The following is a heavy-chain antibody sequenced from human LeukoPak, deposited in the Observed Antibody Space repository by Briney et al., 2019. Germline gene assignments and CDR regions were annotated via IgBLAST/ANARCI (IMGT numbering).Heavy chain of an antibody. D-gene: IGHD1-1*01. V-gene: IGHV4-4*07. Sequence: SETLSLTCTVSGASISSDYWSWIRQPAGKGLEWIGRVYPTGSTNFSPSLKNRVAMSIDTSKNQFSLNLSSVTAADTAVYYCARLGGTNWYNWFDPWGQGTLVTVSS. CDR2: VYPTGST. CDR1: GASISSDY. CDR3: ARLGGTNWYNWFDP. J-gene: IGHJ5*02.